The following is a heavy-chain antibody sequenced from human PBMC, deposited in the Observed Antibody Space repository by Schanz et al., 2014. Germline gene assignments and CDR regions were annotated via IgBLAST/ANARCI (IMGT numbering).Heavy chain of an antibody. J-gene: IGHJ5*02. CDR2: IISILGIP. CDR3: ARDRRRYCSTASCLHDNWFDP. V-gene: IGHV1-69*08. Sequence: QVQLVQSGAEVKKPGSSVKVSCKASGGTFSSYTISWVRQAPGQGLEWMGRIISILGIPNYAQKFQGRVTFTADKSTGTAYMELRSLRSDDTAVYYCARDRRRYCSTASCLHDNWFDPWGQGTLVIVSS. D-gene: IGHD2-2*01. CDR1: GGTFSSYT.